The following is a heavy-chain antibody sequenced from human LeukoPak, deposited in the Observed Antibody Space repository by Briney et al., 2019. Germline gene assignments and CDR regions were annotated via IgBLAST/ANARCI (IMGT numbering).Heavy chain of an antibody. CDR1: GVSISSDKYY. CDR3: ATPYCGTISCLDVFDI. CDR2: MYYSGST. V-gene: IGHV4-30-4*01. Sequence: KPSQTLSLTCTVSGVSISSDKYYWSCIRQRPGKVLGWIGYMYYSGSTSYNPSLKSRVSISLGTPKNQFSLKLTSVTAADTAVYYCATPYCGTISCLDVFDIWGQGTMVTVSS. D-gene: IGHD2-21*01. J-gene: IGHJ3*02.